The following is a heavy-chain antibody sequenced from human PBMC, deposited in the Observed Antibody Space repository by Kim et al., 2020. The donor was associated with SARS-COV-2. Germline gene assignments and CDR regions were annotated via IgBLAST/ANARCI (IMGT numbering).Heavy chain of an antibody. CDR3: ARKYDYGDYDPYFDY. Sequence: SETLSLTCTVSGGSISSSSYYWGWIRQPPGKGLEWIGSIYYSGSTYYNPSLKSRVTISVDTSKNQFSLKLSSVTAADTAVYYCARKYDYGDYDPYFDYWGQGTLVTVSS. CDR2: IYYSGST. CDR1: GGSISSSSYY. J-gene: IGHJ4*02. V-gene: IGHV4-39*07. D-gene: IGHD4-17*01.